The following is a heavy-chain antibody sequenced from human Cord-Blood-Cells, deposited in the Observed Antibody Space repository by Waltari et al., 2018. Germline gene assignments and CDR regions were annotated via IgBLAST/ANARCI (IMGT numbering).Heavy chain of an antibody. Sequence: QVQLVQSGAEVKKPGASVKVSCKASGYTFTGYYMHWVRQAPGQGLEWMGWINPNRGGTNYAQKFQGRVTMTRDTSISTAYMELSRLRSDDTAVYYCARGNTYYDFWSGYPYFDYWGQGTLVTVSS. V-gene: IGHV1-2*02. J-gene: IGHJ4*02. CDR3: ARGNTYYDFWSGYPYFDY. CDR1: GYTFTGYY. D-gene: IGHD3-3*01. CDR2: INPNRGGT.